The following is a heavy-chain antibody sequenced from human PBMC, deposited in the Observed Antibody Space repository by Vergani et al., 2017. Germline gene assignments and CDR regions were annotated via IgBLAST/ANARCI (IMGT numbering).Heavy chain of an antibody. V-gene: IGHV1-2*06. CDR3: AREWVVVVPAAIQNYYYMDV. Sequence: QVQLVQSGAEVKKPGASVKVSCKASGYTFTGYYMHWVRQAPGQGLEWMGRINPNSGGTNYAQKFQGRVTMTRDTSLSTAYMELSRLRSDDTAVYYCAREWVVVVPAAIQNYYYMDVWGKGTTVTVSS. J-gene: IGHJ6*03. CDR1: GYTFTGYY. D-gene: IGHD2-2*02. CDR2: INPNSGGT.